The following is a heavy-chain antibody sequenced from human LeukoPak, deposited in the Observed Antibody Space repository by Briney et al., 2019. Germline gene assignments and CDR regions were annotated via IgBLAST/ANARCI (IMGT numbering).Heavy chain of an antibody. V-gene: IGHV1-69*05. CDR2: IIPIFGTA. Sequence: SVKVSCKASGGTFSSYAISWVRQAPGQGLEWMGRIIPIFGTANYAQKFQGRVTITTDESTSTAYMELSSLRSEDTAVYYCARVSPNYYDSSGYFDYWGQGTLVTVSS. J-gene: IGHJ4*02. CDR1: GGTFSSYA. D-gene: IGHD3-22*01. CDR3: ARVSPNYYDSSGYFDY.